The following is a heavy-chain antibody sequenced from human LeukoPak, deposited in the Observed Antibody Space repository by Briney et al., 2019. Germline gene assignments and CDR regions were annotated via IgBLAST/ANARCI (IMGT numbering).Heavy chain of an antibody. CDR2: ISGSGGST. J-gene: IGHJ4*02. CDR1: GFTFSSYA. D-gene: IGHD5-18*01. Sequence: GGSLRLSCAASGFTFSSYAMSWVRQAPGKGLEWVSAISGSGGSTYYADSVKGRFTISRDNSKNTLYLQMNSLRAEATAVYYCAKDRWGYSYGSGVFDYWGQGTLVTVYS. CDR3: AKDRWGYSYGSGVFDY. V-gene: IGHV3-23*01.